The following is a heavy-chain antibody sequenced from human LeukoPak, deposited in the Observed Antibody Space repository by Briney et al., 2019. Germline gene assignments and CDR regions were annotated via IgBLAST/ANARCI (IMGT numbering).Heavy chain of an antibody. CDR2: IYYSGST. CDR1: GGSISSHY. CDR3: ARAQIVVVPAATYYYFDY. Sequence: SSETLSLTCTVSGGSISSHYWSWIRQPPGKGLEWIGYIYYSGSTNYNPSLKSRVTISVDTSKNQFSLKLSSVTAADTAVYYCARAQIVVVPAATYYYFDYWGQGTLVTVSS. D-gene: IGHD2-2*01. J-gene: IGHJ4*02. V-gene: IGHV4-59*11.